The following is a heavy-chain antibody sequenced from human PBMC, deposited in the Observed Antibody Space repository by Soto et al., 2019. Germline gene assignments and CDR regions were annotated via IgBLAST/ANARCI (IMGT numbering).Heavy chain of an antibody. CDR2: IYPGDSDT. CDR1: GYSFTSYW. J-gene: IGHJ4*02. D-gene: IGHD3-22*01. V-gene: IGHV5-51*01. Sequence: PGESLKISCKGSGYSFTSYWIDWVRQMPGKGLEWVGIIYPGDSDTRYSPPFQGQVTISADKSISTAYLQWSSLKASDTAMYYCARSFDASYAGSAYYWGQGTLVTVSS. CDR3: ARSFDASYAGSAYY.